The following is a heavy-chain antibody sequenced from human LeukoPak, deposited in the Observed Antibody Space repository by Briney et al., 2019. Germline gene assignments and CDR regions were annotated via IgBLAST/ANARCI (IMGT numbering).Heavy chain of an antibody. CDR1: GGSFRGYY. V-gene: IGHV4-34*01. Sequence: SETLSLTCAVYGGSFRGYYWSWIRQPPGKGLEWIGEINHSGSTNYNPSLKSRVTISVDTSKNQFSLKLSSVTAADPAVYYCARSPLPRGYLNGPTTHWFDPWGQGTLVTVSS. CDR3: ARSPLPRGYLNGPTTHWFDP. D-gene: IGHD1-26*01. J-gene: IGHJ5*02. CDR2: INHSGST.